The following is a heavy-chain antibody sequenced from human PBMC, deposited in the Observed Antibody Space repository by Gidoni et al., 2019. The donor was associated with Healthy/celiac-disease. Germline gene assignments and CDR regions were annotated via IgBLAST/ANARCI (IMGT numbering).Heavy chain of an antibody. CDR1: GGSFSGSY. J-gene: IGHJ6*03. D-gene: IGHD3-22*01. Sequence: QVQLQQWGAGLLKPSETLSLTCAVYGGSFSGSYWSWIRQPPGKGLEWIGEINHSGSTNYNPSLKSRVTISVDTSKNQFSLKLSSVTAADTAVYYCARVTTPVERLRYYMDVWGKGTTVTVSS. CDR3: ARVTTPVERLRYYMDV. V-gene: IGHV4-34*01. CDR2: INHSGST.